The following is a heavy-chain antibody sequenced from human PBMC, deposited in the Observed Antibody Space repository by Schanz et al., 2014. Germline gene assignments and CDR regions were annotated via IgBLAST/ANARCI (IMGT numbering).Heavy chain of an antibody. Sequence: EVQLVESGGGLVQPGGSLRLSCAASGFTFGSYGMSWIRQAPGKGLEWVSTISASGGSTYYADSVKGRFTISRDNSKNTLYLQMNSLRAEDTAVYYCAKDPSHGGYDYYFDYWGQGTLVTVSS. CDR3: AKDPSHGGYDYYFDY. D-gene: IGHD5-12*01. CDR1: GFTFGSYG. CDR2: ISASGGST. J-gene: IGHJ4*02. V-gene: IGHV3-23*04.